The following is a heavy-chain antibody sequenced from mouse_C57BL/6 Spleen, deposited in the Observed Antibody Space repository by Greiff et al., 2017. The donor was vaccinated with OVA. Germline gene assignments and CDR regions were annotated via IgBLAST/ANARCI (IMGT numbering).Heavy chain of an antibody. CDR1: GYTFTDYE. CDR3: TKRDSFFDY. V-gene: IGHV1-15*01. J-gene: IGHJ2*01. CDR2: IDPETGGT. Sequence: VKLVESGAELVRPGASVTLSCKASGYTFTDYEMHWVKQTPVHGLEWIGAIDPETGGTAYNQKFKGKAILTADKSSSTAYMELRSLTSEDSAVYYCTKRDSFFDYWGQGTTLTVSS.